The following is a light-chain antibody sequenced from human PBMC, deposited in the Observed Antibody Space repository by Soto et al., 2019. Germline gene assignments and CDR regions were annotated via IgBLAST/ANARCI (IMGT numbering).Light chain of an antibody. CDR2: GAS. CDR3: QQYGRTSWT. Sequence: EIVLTQSPGTLSLSPGEGATLSCRASQSVSTNFFAWYQQKPGQPPRLLIYGASTRATGIPDGFSGSGSGTDFTLTISRLEPEDFAVYYCQQYGRTSWTFGQGTKVEIK. CDR1: QSVSTNF. J-gene: IGKJ1*01. V-gene: IGKV3-20*01.